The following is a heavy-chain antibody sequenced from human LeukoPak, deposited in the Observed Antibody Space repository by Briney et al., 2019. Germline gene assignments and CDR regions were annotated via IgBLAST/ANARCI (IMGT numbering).Heavy chain of an antibody. Sequence: SETLSLTCAVYGGSFIDYYWSWIRQPPGKGLEWIGEINHSGSTNYNPSLKSRVTISVDTSKNQFSLKLSSVTAADTAVYYCARRIEKTAMVDYWGQGTLVTVSS. D-gene: IGHD5-18*01. J-gene: IGHJ4*02. CDR1: GGSFIDYY. CDR2: INHSGST. V-gene: IGHV4-34*01. CDR3: ARRIEKTAMVDY.